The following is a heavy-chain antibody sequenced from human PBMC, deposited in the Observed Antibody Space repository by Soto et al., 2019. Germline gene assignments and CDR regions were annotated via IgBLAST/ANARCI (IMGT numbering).Heavy chain of an antibody. CDR3: ARISALRTLLVPAAEGWFDP. J-gene: IGHJ5*02. Sequence: ASVKVSCKASGYTFTSYGISWVRQAPGQGLEWMGWISAYNGNTNYAQKLQGRVTMATDTSTSTAYMELRSLRSDDTAVYYCARISALRTLLVPAAEGWFDPWGQGTLVTVPQ. CDR1: GYTFTSYG. V-gene: IGHV1-18*04. CDR2: ISAYNGNT. D-gene: IGHD2-2*01.